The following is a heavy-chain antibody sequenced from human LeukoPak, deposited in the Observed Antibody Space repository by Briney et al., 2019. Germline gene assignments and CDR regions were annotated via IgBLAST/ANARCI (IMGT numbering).Heavy chain of an antibody. CDR1: GGSISSYY. CDR2: IYYSGST. D-gene: IGHD3-22*01. V-gene: IGHV4-59*08. CDR3: ARSSYYYDSFDS. J-gene: IGHJ4*02. Sequence: KPSETLSLTCTVPGGSISSYYWHWIRQPPGKGLEWIGYIYYSGSTDYNPSLKSRVTISVDTSKNQFSLYLSSVTAADTAHYYCARSSYYYDSFDSWGQGTLVTVSS.